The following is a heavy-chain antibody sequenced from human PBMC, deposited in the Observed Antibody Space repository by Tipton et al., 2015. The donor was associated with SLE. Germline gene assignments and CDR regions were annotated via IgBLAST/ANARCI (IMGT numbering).Heavy chain of an antibody. CDR1: GGSITTTSYY. V-gene: IGHV4-39*07. J-gene: IGHJ3*02. Sequence: TLSLTCTVSGGSITTTSYYWGWIRQPPGKGLEWIGTIYYTGSTFYNPSLKSRVTISVDTSKNQFSLKLSSVTAADTAVYYCARRIGEAFEIWGQGTMVSVSS. D-gene: IGHD3-10*01. CDR3: ARRIGEAFEI. CDR2: IYYTGST.